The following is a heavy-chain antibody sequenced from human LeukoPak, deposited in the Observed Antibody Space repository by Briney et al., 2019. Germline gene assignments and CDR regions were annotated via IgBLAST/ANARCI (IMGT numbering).Heavy chain of an antibody. CDR3: ARAQTYGDSRLLLDY. Sequence: TLSLTCTVSGGSISSGSYYWSWIRQPAGKGLEWIGRIYTSGSTNYNPSLKSRVTISVDTSKNQFSLKLSSVTAADTAVYYCARAQTYGDSRLLLDYWGQGTLVTVSS. CDR1: GGSISSGSYY. D-gene: IGHD2-21*02. V-gene: IGHV4-61*02. CDR2: IYTSGST. J-gene: IGHJ4*02.